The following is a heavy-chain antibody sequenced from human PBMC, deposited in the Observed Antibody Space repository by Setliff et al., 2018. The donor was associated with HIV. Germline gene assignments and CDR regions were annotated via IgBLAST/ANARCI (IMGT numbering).Heavy chain of an antibody. CDR1: GYTFTSYA. D-gene: IGHD3-22*01. CDR2: INPNSGGT. CDR3: ARDYYDSSGYIFFPGLPDY. V-gene: IGHV1-2*02. Sequence: GASVKVSCKASGYTFTSYAISWVRQAPGQGLEWMGWINPNSGGTNYAQKFQGRVTMTRDTSISTAYMELSRLRSDDTAVYYCARDYYDSSGYIFFPGLPDYWGQGTLVTVSS. J-gene: IGHJ4*02.